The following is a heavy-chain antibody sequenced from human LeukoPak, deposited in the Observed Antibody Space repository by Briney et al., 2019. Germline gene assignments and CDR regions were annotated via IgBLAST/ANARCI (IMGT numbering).Heavy chain of an antibody. CDR1: GYTLTELS. V-gene: IGHV1-24*01. Sequence: ASVKVSCKVSGYTLTELSMHWVRQAPGKGRGWMGGFDPEDGETIYAQKFQGRVTMTEDTSTDTAYMELSSLRSEDTAVYYCATKYSSGHYYYYYYMDVWGKGTTVTVSS. J-gene: IGHJ6*03. D-gene: IGHD6-19*01. CDR2: FDPEDGET. CDR3: ATKYSSGHYYYYYYMDV.